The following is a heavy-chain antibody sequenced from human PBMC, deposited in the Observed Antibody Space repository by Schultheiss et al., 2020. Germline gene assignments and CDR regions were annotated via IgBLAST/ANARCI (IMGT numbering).Heavy chain of an antibody. CDR2: ISYSGST. J-gene: IGHJ4*02. CDR3: ARPQGGY. Sequence: SETLSLTCAVSGGSISSSNWWSWVRQPPGKGLEWIGYISYSGSTNYNPSLKSRVTISVDMSKNQFSLKLSSVTAADTAVYYCARPQGGYWGQGTLVTVSS. V-gene: IGHV4-4*02. D-gene: IGHD3-16*01. CDR1: GGSISSSNW.